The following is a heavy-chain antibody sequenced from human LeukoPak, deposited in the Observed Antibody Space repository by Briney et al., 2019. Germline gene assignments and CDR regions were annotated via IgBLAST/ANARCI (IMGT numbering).Heavy chain of an antibody. CDR3: ARGTYGDYVYYYYYMDV. J-gene: IGHJ6*03. CDR1: GGSISSYY. CDR2: IYYSGST. D-gene: IGHD4-17*01. Sequence: SETLSLTCTVSGGSISSYYWSWIRQSPGKGLEWIGYIYYSGSTNYNPSLKSRVTISVDKSKNQFSPKLSSVTAADTAVYYCARGTYGDYVYYYYYMDVWGKGTTVTVSS. V-gene: IGHV4-59*01.